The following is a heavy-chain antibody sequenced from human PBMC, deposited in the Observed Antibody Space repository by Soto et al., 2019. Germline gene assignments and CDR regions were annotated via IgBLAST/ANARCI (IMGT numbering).Heavy chain of an antibody. J-gene: IGHJ5*02. CDR3: ATIVSVVVVAATRWFDP. D-gene: IGHD2-15*01. V-gene: IGHV4-39*01. Sequence: QLQLQESGPGLVKPSETLSLTCTVSGGSITSSSYYWGWIRQPPGKGLEWIGSIYHSGSTYYNPSLKSRITISVDTSKNQFSLKLTSVTAADTAVYYCATIVSVVVVAATRWFDPWGQGTLVTVSS. CDR2: IYHSGST. CDR1: GGSITSSSYY.